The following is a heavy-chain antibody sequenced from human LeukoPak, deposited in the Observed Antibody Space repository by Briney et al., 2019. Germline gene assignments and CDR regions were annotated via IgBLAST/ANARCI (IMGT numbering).Heavy chain of an antibody. CDR2: IIPICGTA. J-gene: IGHJ5*02. D-gene: IGHD6-13*01. V-gene: IGHV1-69*13. Sequence: ASVKDSCMAPGGTFISSAIRWVRPAPREGGEWVGQIIPICGTANYAQNVQGRVTISADESKSSAYMELSSLRSEDTAVYYCARDRIAAAGPKFDPWCQGTLVIVSS. CDR1: GGTFISSA. CDR3: ARDRIAAAGPKFDP.